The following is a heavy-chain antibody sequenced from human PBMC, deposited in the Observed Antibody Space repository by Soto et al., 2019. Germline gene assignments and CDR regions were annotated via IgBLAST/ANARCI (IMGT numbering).Heavy chain of an antibody. CDR1: GGTFSSYA. CDR3: ARNPYDSSGPAYWYFDH. J-gene: IGHJ2*01. Sequence: QVQLVQSGAEVKKPGSSVKVSCKAYGGTFSSYAIRWVRQAPGQGLEWMGGIIPIFGTANYAQKFQGRVTITADESTSTAYMELSSLRSEDMAVYYCARNPYDSSGPAYWYFDHWGRGTLVTVSS. V-gene: IGHV1-69*12. D-gene: IGHD3-22*01. CDR2: IIPIFGTA.